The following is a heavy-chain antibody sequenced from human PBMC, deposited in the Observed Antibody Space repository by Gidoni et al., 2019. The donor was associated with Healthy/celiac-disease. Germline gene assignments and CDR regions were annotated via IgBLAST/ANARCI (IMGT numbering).Heavy chain of an antibody. CDR1: GFTFSSYA. CDR3: AAHADSGYYYGPFDY. J-gene: IGHJ4*02. CDR2: ISYDGINK. Sequence: QVQLVESGGGVVQPGRSMSLSWAASGFTFSSYAVHWVRKAPGKGLEGLSVISYDGINKYYADSVKGRFTISRDNSNNTLYLQMNSLRAEDTAVYYCAAHADSGYYYGPFDYWGQGTLVTVSS. V-gene: IGHV3-30-3*01. D-gene: IGHD3-22*01.